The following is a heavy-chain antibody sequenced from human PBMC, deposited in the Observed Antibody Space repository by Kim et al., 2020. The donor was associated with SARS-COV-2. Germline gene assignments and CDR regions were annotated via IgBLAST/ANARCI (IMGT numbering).Heavy chain of an antibody. J-gene: IGHJ4*02. CDR1: GGSISSSSYY. D-gene: IGHD6-13*01. V-gene: IGHV4-39*01. Sequence: SETLSLTCTVSGGSISSSSYYWGWIRQPPGKGLEWIGSIYYSGSTYYNPSLKSRVTISVDTSKNQFSLKLSSVTAADTAVYYCARLGGSSALFDYWGQGTLVTVSS. CDR3: ARLGGSSALFDY. CDR2: IYYSGST.